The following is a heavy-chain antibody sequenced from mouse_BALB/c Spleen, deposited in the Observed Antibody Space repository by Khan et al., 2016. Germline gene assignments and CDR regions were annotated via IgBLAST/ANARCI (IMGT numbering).Heavy chain of an antibody. CDR2: IHYSGST. Sequence: EVKLEESGPDLVKPSQSLSLTCTVTGYSITSGYSWHWIRQFPGNKLEWMGYIHYSGSTNYNPSLKSRISITRDTSKNQFLRQLNSVTTEDKATYYCARRGRTARADYHVMDYWGQGTSVTVSS. D-gene: IGHD3-1*01. CDR3: ARRGRTARADYHVMDY. CDR1: GYSITSGYS. V-gene: IGHV3-1*02. J-gene: IGHJ4*01.